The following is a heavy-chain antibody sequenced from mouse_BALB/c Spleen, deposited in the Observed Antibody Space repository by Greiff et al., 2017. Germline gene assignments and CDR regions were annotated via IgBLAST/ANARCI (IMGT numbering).Heavy chain of an antibody. J-gene: IGHJ4*01. CDR3: ARVCYYGSSYDAMDY. CDR2: ISSGSSTI. CDR1: GFTFSSFG. V-gene: IGHV5-17*02. Sequence: EVLLVESGGGLVQPGGSRKLSCAASGFTFSSFGMHWVRQAPEKGLEWVAYISSGSSTIYYADTVKGRFTISRDNPKDTLFLQMTSLRSEDTAMYYCARVCYYGSSYDAMDYGGQGTSVTVSS. D-gene: IGHD1-1*01.